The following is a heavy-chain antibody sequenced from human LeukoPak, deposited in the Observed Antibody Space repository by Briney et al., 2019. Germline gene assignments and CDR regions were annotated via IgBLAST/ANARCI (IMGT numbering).Heavy chain of an antibody. CDR3: ATDLHFGYCTATSCANY. CDR2: IRSTPDGGAT. D-gene: IGHD2-2*03. J-gene: IGHJ4*02. V-gene: IGHV3-15*01. Sequence: GGSLRLSCAASGFTFINYWMTWVRQAPGKGLEWVGRIRSTPDGGATDYAAPVKGRFTISRDDSKNTLYLQMSSLRTEDTAVYYCATDLHFGYCTATSCANYWGQGTLVTVSS. CDR1: GFTFINYW.